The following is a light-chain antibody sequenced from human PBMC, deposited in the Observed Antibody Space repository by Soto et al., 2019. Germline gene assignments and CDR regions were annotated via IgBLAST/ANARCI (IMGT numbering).Light chain of an antibody. CDR2: EVN. CDR3: CSYAGSSTYV. Sequence: QSALTQTASVSGSPGQSITISCTGTSSDVGSYNLVSWYQQHPGKVPKVMIYEVNKRPSGVSNRFSGSKSGNTASLTISGLQTEVEADYYCCSYAGSSTYVFGTGTKLTVL. J-gene: IGLJ1*01. V-gene: IGLV2-23*02. CDR1: SSDVGSYNL.